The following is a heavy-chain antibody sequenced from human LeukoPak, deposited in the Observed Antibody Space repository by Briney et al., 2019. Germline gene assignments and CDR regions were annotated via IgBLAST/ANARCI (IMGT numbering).Heavy chain of an antibody. CDR1: GYTFTTYG. Sequence: ASVKVSCKASGYTFTTYGINWLRQAPGQGLAWMGWISTYNSNTHYAQKLQGRVTMTTDASTSTAYMELSSLRSEDTAVYYCARDFRGYSSGGFDPWGQGTLVTVSS. CDR3: ARDFRGYSSGGFDP. CDR2: ISTYNSNT. V-gene: IGHV1-18*01. D-gene: IGHD6-19*01. J-gene: IGHJ5*02.